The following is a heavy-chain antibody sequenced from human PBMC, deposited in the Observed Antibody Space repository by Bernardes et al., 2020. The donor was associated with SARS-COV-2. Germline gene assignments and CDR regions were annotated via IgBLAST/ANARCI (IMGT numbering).Heavy chain of an antibody. CDR3: ARPRRITNFGVVTTGGWFDT. CDR1: GGSISSSSYY. V-gene: IGHV4-39*01. J-gene: IGHJ5*02. Sequence: SETLSLTCTVSGGSISSSSYYWGWIRQPPGKGLEWIGSIYYSGSTYYNPSLKSRVTISVDTSKNQFSLKLSSVNAADTAVYYWARPRRITNFGVVTTGGWFDTWGQGTLVTVSS. D-gene: IGHD3-3*01. CDR2: IYYSGST.